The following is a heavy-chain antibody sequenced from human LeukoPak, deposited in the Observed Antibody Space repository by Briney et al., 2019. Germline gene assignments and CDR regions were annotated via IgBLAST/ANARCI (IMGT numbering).Heavy chain of an antibody. CDR1: GGSFSGFY. Sequence: SETLSLTCAVYGGSFSGFYWSWIRQPPGKGLEWIGEINHSGSTNYNPSLKSRVTISVDTSKNQFSLKLSSVTAADTAVYYCARTVGSRIAAAGTPPYFDYWGQGTLVTVSS. CDR2: INHSGST. V-gene: IGHV4-34*01. D-gene: IGHD6-13*01. CDR3: ARTVGSRIAAAGTPPYFDY. J-gene: IGHJ4*02.